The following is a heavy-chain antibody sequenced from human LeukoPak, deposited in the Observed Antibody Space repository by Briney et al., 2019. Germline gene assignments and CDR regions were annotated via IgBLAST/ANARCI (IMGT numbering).Heavy chain of an antibody. CDR1: GYSISSSY. V-gene: IGHV4-4*07. J-gene: IGHJ4*02. Sequence: SETLSLTCTVSGYSISSSYWSWIRQPAGKGLEWIGRFYTSGNANYNPSLKSRVTISVDTSKNQFSLKLSSVTAADTAVYYCARASQLYYFDYWGQGTLVTVSS. CDR2: FYTSGNA. CDR3: ARASQLYYFDY. D-gene: IGHD2-15*01.